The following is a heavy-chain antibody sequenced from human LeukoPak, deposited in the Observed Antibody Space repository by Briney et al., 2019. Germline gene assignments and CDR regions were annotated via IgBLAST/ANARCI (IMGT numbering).Heavy chain of an antibody. CDR2: ISSSGSTI. Sequence: GGSLRLSCGASGFTFSDYYMSWIRQAPGKGLEWVSYISSSGSTIYYADSVKGRFTISRDNAKNSLYLQMNSLRAEDTAVYYCARAVSRSDFDYWGQGTLVTVSS. CDR3: ARAVSRSDFDY. CDR1: GFTFSDYY. D-gene: IGHD2/OR15-2a*01. V-gene: IGHV3-11*01. J-gene: IGHJ4*02.